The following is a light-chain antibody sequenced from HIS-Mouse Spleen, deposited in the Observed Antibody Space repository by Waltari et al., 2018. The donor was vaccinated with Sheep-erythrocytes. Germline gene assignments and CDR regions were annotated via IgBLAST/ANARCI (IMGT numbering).Light chain of an antibody. CDR1: KLGDKY. CDR3: QAWDSSTAWNVV. Sequence: SYELTQPPSVSVSPGQTASITCSGDKLGDKYACWYQQKPGQSPVLVIYQDSKRPPGIPDRFSGYNSGNTASLTISGTQAMDEADYYCQAWDSSTAWNVVFGGGTKLTVL. CDR2: QDS. V-gene: IGLV3-1*01. J-gene: IGLJ2*01.